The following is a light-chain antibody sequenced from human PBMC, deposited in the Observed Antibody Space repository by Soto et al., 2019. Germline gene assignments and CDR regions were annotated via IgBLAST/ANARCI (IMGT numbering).Light chain of an antibody. CDR1: QSISSW. CDR2: KAS. Sequence: DIQMTKSPSPLSASVGDRVPITCRASQSISSWVAWYQQKPGKGPKLLIYKASHLESGVPSRFSGSGSGTEFTLTISSLQPDDFATYYCQHYNSYSEAFGQGTKVDIK. J-gene: IGKJ1*01. CDR3: QHYNSYSEA. V-gene: IGKV1-5*03.